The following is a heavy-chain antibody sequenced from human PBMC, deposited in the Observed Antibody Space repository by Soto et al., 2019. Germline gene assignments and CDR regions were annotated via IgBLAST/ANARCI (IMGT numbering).Heavy chain of an antibody. CDR1: GFTFSSYA. CDR2: ISGSGGST. CDR3: AKVAVAGPYHYYYGMDV. Sequence: GGSLRLSCAASGFTFSSYAMSWVRQAPGKGLEWVSAISGSGGSTYYADSVKGRFTISRDNSKNTLYLQMNSLRAEDTAVYYCAKVAVAGPYHYYYGMDVRGQGTLVTVSS. V-gene: IGHV3-23*01. J-gene: IGHJ6*01. D-gene: IGHD6-19*01.